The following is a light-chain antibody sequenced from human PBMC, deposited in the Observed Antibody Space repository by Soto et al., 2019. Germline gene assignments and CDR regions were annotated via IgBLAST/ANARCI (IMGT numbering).Light chain of an antibody. J-gene: IGLJ3*02. V-gene: IGLV2-23*01. CDR3: TSYAGSNIWV. Sequence: QSALTQPASVSGSPGQSLTISCTGTSSDVGSYNLVSWYQQHPGKAPKVMIYEGSKRPSGVSNRFSGSKSGNTASLTISGLQAEDEADYHCTSYAGSNIWVFGGGTKVTVL. CDR1: SSDVGSYNL. CDR2: EGS.